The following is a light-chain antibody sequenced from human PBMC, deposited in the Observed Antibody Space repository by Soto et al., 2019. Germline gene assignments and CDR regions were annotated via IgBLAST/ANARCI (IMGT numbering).Light chain of an antibody. V-gene: IGKV1-5*03. CDR2: LAS. Sequence: DIQMSQSPSTLSACVGDRVTITCRASQSISNWLAWYQQKPGKAPKLLIYLASSLESGVPSRFSGSGSGTEFTLTISNLQPDDFATYYCQQYNSYSGTFGQVSKVDI. CDR1: QSISNW. CDR3: QQYNSYSGT. J-gene: IGKJ1*01.